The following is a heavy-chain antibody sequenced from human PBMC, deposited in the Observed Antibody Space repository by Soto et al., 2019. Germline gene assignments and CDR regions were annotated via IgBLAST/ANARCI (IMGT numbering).Heavy chain of an antibody. CDR1: GFTFSSYE. D-gene: IGHD4-17*01. J-gene: IGHJ5*02. V-gene: IGHV3-48*03. Sequence: GGSLRLSCAASGFTFSSYEMNWVRQAPGKGLEWVSYISSSGSTIYYADSVKGRFTISRDNAKNSLYLQMNSLRAEDTAVYYCARGNHRESIMTTVTNWFDPWGQGTLVTVSS. CDR3: ARGNHRESIMTTVTNWFDP. CDR2: ISSSGSTI.